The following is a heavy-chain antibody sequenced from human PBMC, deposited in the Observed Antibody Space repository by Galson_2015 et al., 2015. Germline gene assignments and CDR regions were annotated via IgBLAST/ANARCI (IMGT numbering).Heavy chain of an antibody. CDR1: GYTFTSYD. V-gene: IGHV1-8*01. CDR2: MNPNSGNT. D-gene: IGHD3-9*01. Sequence: SVKVSCKASGYTFTSYDINWVRQATGQGLEWMGWMNPNSGNTGYAQKFQGRVTMTRNTSISTAYMELSSLRSEDTAVYYCARGAYDILTGYYGVWFDPWGQGTLVTVSS. J-gene: IGHJ5*02. CDR3: ARGAYDILTGYYGVWFDP.